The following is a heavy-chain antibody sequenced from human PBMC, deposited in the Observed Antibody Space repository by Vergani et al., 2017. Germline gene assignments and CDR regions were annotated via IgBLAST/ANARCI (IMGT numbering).Heavy chain of an antibody. V-gene: IGHV4-39*07. CDR1: ADSISSGSYY. CDR2: IYYSGLT. CDR3: ARGQTGYSRDWSTYFFYMDV. D-gene: IGHD3/OR15-3a*01. Sequence: QLQLQQSGPGLVKPSETLFLTCTVSADSISSGSYYWGWIRQPPGKSLEWIGSIYYSGLTYYNPSLKSRVAISVDTSKNQFSLKVTSVTAADSAFNFCARGQTGYSRDWSTYFFYMDVWGKGTTVTVSS. J-gene: IGHJ6*03.